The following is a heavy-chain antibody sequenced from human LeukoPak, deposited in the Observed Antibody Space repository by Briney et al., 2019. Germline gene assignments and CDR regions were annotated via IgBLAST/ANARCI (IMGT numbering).Heavy chain of an antibody. CDR1: KFTFNNYA. D-gene: IGHD1-26*01. CDR2: VSGSGDNM. J-gene: IGHJ6*03. Sequence: PGGSLRLSCLASKFTFNNYAMTWVRQAPGKGLEGGSSVSGSGDNMAYAESVEGRLNISRENSENPLYLQMNSLRGEDTAVYYCARDGYSGSYYRLYYFFMDVWGKGTTVTVSS. V-gene: IGHV3-23*01. CDR3: ARDGYSGSYYRLYYFFMDV.